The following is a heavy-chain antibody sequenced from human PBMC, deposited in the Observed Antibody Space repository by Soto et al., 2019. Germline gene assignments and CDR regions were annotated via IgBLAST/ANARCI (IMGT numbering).Heavy chain of an antibody. J-gene: IGHJ4*02. CDR1: GYRFNSYS. Sequence: GQSLKISCKGSGYRFNSYSIAWVLQMPGKGLEWMGIIYPADSDTTYSPSFQGQVTISADKSISTAYVQWSSLKASDTAIYYCARTQEKNTWYFDYWGQGTLVTVSS. V-gene: IGHV5-51*01. CDR2: IYPADSDT. CDR3: ARTQEKNTWYFDY.